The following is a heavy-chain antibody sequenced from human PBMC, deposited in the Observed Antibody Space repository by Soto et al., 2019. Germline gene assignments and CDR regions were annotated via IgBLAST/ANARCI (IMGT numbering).Heavy chain of an antibody. CDR3: ARGNAIDV. Sequence: QGQLQQSGPGLVKPSQTLSLTCAISGDSVSSDITSWNWIRQSPSRGLEWLGRTYYRSKWFHDYAASVKSRMTITPDTSKNQFSLELNSMTPEDTAVYYCARGNAIDVWGQGTVVTGSS. D-gene: IGHD3-10*01. CDR1: GDSVSSDITS. CDR2: TYYRSKWFH. V-gene: IGHV6-1*01. J-gene: IGHJ3*01.